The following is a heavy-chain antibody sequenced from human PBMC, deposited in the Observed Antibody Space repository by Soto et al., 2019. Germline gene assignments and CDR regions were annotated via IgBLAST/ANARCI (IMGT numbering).Heavy chain of an antibody. J-gene: IGHJ4*02. CDR1: GITLSDSW. V-gene: IGHV3-15*01. Sequence: EVQLVDSGGGLAKPGGSLRLSCTGSGITLSDSWMSWVRQAPGQGLEWVARMKTKRENWATYYAAPVRDRFTISSDDSRNTVYLQMSSLKIEDTAMYYCVTYDYIWGTSRLRWAYWGQGSRVTVSS. D-gene: IGHD3-16*02. CDR2: MKTKRENWAT. CDR3: VTYDYIWGTSRLRWAY.